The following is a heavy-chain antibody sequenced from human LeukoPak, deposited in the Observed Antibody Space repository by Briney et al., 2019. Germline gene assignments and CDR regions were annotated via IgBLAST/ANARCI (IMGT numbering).Heavy chain of an antibody. D-gene: IGHD1-1*01. V-gene: IGHV3-21*01. CDR3: ARDSDWNDGLDY. J-gene: IGHJ4*02. CDR2: ISTSSLYI. CDR1: GFTFSSYS. Sequence: PGGSLRLSCAASGFTFSSYSTNWVRQAPGQGLEWVSSISTSSLYIYYADSVKGRFTVSRNNARNSLYLQVNSLRAEDTAVYYCARDSDWNDGLDYWGQGTLVTVSS.